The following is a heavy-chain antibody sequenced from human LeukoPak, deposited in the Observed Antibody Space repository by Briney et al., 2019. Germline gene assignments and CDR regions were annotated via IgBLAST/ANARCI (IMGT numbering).Heavy chain of an antibody. J-gene: IGHJ3*02. CDR3: ARDRADYVGAFDI. CDR2: ISSSGNTI. V-gene: IGHV3-48*03. CDR1: GFTFRSYE. Sequence: GGSLRLSCAASGFTFRSYEMNWVRQAPGKGLEWVAYISSSGNTIYYADSVKGRFTNSRDNANNSLYLQMNSLRAEDTAVYYCARDRADYVGAFDIWGQGTMVTVSS. D-gene: IGHD4-17*01.